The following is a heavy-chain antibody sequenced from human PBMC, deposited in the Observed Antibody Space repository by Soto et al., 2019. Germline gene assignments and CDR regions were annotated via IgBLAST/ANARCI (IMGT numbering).Heavy chain of an antibody. D-gene: IGHD6-19*01. V-gene: IGHV3-21*06. Sequence: GGSLGLSCCGTGFTFSGYSMAWVRQAPGRGLEWVASISSRSTNIDYADSVKGRFTISRDNAKNLVSLQMSSLRGEDTALYYCAKFTEPGYSSIWYYFEYWGQGTPVTVSS. J-gene: IGHJ4*02. CDR2: ISSRSTNI. CDR3: AKFTEPGYSSIWYYFEY. CDR1: GFTFSGYS.